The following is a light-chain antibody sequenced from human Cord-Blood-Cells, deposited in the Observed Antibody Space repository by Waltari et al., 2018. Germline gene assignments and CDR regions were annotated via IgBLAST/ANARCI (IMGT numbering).Light chain of an antibody. CDR1: QGISSA. Sequence: AIQLTQSPSSLSASVGDRVTITCRASQGISSALAWYQQKPGKAPKLLIYDASRLESGVPSRFSGSGSGTDFTLTISRLQPEDFATYYCQQFNSYPLTFGGGTKVEIK. CDR2: DAS. V-gene: IGKV1-13*02. J-gene: IGKJ4*01. CDR3: QQFNSYPLT.